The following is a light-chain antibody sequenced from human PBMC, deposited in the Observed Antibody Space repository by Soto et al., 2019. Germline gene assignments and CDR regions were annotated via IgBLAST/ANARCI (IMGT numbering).Light chain of an antibody. CDR2: DNN. V-gene: IGLV1-51*01. CDR1: SSNVGNNY. Sequence: QSVLTQPPSVSAAPGQKVTISCSGSSSNVGNNYVSWYQQRPGTAPKLLIYDNNKRPSGIPDRVSGSKSATSATLDITALQAGDEADDYCGAWESSLMGVVFGGGTKVTVL. J-gene: IGLJ2*01. CDR3: GAWESSLMGVV.